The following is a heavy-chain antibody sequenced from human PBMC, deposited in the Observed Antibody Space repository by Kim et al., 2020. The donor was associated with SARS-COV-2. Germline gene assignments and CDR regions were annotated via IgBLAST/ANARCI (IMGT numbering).Heavy chain of an antibody. Sequence: ASVKVSCKASGYSFTSYGISWVRQAPGQGLEWMGWISAYNGNTNYAQKLQGRVTMTTDTSTSTAYMELRSLRSDDTAVYYCARETLGDYGDSRYYFDYWGQGTLVTVSS. V-gene: IGHV1-18*04. CDR3: ARETLGDYGDSRYYFDY. D-gene: IGHD4-17*01. CDR2: ISAYNGNT. J-gene: IGHJ4*02. CDR1: GYSFTSYG.